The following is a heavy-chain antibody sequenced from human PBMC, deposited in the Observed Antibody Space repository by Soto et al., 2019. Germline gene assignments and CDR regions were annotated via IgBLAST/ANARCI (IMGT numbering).Heavy chain of an antibody. D-gene: IGHD2-15*01. V-gene: IGHV4-4*07. CDR3: ARDPICSGGSCYSWFDP. Sequence: SETLSLTCTVSGGSISSYYWSWIRQPAGKGLEWIGRIYTSGSTNYNPSLKSRVTMSVDTSKNRFSLKLSSVTAADTAVYYCARDPICSGGSCYSWFDPWGQGTLVTVSS. CDR1: GGSISSYY. J-gene: IGHJ5*02. CDR2: IYTSGST.